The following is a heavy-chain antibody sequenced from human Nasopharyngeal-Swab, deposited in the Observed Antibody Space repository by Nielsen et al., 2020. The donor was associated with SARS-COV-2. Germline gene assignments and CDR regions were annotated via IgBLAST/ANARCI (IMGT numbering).Heavy chain of an antibody. CDR3: ARDHGGGYASDY. V-gene: IGHV3-21*01. J-gene: IGHJ4*02. Sequence: GESLKISCAVSGLTFSSYSMNWVRQAPGKGLEWVSSISSSSSYIYYADSVKGRFTISRDNAKNSLYLQMNSLRAEDTAVYYCARDHGGGYASDYWGQGTLVTVSS. CDR1: GLTFSSYS. D-gene: IGHD3-16*01. CDR2: ISSSSSYI.